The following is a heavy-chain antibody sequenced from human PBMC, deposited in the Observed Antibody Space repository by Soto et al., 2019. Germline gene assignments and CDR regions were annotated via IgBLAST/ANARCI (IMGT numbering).Heavy chain of an antibody. CDR1: GVPISSDNW. J-gene: IGHJ4*02. CDR3: ARDQGSHPGD. D-gene: IGHD6-13*01. CDR2: IHHSGST. V-gene: IGHV4-4*02. Sequence: QVQLQESGPGLVRPSGTVSLTCAVSGVPISSDNWWSWVRQPPGKGLEWIGEIHHSGSTNYNPSLKSRVTMSVVPSKDLFSLTLNSVTAADTAFYYCARDQGSHPGDWGQGTLVSVSS.